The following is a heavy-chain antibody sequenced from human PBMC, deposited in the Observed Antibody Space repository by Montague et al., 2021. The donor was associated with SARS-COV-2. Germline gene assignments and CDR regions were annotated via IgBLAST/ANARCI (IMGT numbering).Heavy chain of an antibody. CDR3: TSGREGNYNVMDV. J-gene: IGHJ6*02. V-gene: IGHV6-1*01. CDR2: TYYRSKWYN. D-gene: IGHD1-1*01. CDR1: GESVSSNSAT. Sequence: CAIPGESVSSNSATWNWVRQSPSRGLEWLGRTYYRSKWYNDYAVSVRGRVTINPDTSKNQFSLQLNSVTPEDTAIYYCTSGREGNYNVMDVWGQGTTVTVSS.